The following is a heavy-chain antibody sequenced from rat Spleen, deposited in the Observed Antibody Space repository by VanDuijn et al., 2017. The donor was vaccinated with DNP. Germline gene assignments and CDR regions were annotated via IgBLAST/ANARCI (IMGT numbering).Heavy chain of an antibody. J-gene: IGHJ2*01. CDR1: GFTFSDYN. CDR2: ISYDGSST. CDR3: ARPDY. V-gene: IGHV5-7*01. Sequence: EVQLVESGGGLVQPGRSLKVSCEASGFTFSDYNLAWVRQAPKKGLEWVATISYDGSSTYYRDSVKGRFTISRDNAKSTLYLQMDSLRSEDTAIYYCARPDYWGQGVMVTVSS.